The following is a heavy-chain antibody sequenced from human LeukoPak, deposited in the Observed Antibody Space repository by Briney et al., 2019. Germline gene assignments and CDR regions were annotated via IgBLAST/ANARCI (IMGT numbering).Heavy chain of an antibody. CDR1: GFTFSDFA. CDR3: ARDWLLDY. CDR2: IGRDGVNS. V-gene: IGHV3-64*01. J-gene: IGHJ4*02. D-gene: IGHD3-9*01. Sequence: GGSLRLSCAASGFTFSDFAMQWVRQVPGKGLEFVSGIGRDGVNSYYANSVRDRFTISRDNSKNTLYLQMGSLTTGDMAVYYCARDWLLDYWGEGTLVTVSS.